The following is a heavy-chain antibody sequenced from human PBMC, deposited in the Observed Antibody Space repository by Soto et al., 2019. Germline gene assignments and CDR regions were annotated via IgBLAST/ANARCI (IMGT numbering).Heavy chain of an antibody. V-gene: IGHV4-31*03. Sequence: QVQLQESGPGLVQPSQTLSLTCTVSGGSISNDDYYWSWVRQHPGKGLEWVGYIFYNGNSYYNPSSRRRTTISVVTSKNQFSLKVTSVTAEDTAVYYCARLRGSVTNFLFDYWGQGTLVNVSS. CDR1: GGSISNDDYY. J-gene: IGHJ4*02. CDR3: ARLRGSVTNFLFDY. CDR2: IFYNGNS. D-gene: IGHD3-10*01.